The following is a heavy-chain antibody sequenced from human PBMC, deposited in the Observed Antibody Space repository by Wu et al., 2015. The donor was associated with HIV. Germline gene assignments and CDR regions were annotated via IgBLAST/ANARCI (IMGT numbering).Heavy chain of an antibody. D-gene: IGHD3-22*01. CDR2: IIPIFGTA. V-gene: IGHV1-69*06. J-gene: IGHJ3*02. CDR1: GGTFSSYA. Sequence: QVQLVQSGAEVKKPGSSVKVSCKASGGTFSSYAISWVRQAPGQGLEWMGGIIPIFGTANYAQKFQGRVTITTDKSTSTAYMELSSLRSEDTAVYYCARDPTNYYDSSGPGAFDIWGQGTMVTVSS. CDR3: ARDPTNYYDSSGPGAFDI.